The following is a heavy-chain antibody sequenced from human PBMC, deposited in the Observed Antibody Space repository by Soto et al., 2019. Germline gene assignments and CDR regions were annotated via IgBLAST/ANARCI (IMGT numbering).Heavy chain of an antibody. J-gene: IGHJ4*02. CDR1: GFMFSSYA. CDR2: KTYDGSNK. D-gene: IGHD1-26*01. V-gene: IGHV3-30-3*01. Sequence: QVQLVESGGGVXQXGXSLRLSCAASGFMFSSYAMHWVRQAPGKGLEWVAVKTYDGSNKYYADSVKGRFTISRDNSKNTLYLQMNSLRAEDTAVYYCARAGGLLVDYWGQGTLVTVSS. CDR3: ARAGGLLVDY.